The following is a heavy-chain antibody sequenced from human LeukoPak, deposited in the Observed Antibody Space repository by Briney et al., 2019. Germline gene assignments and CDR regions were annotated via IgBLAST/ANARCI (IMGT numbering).Heavy chain of an antibody. Sequence: PSETLSLTCTVSGGSISSSSYYWGWLRQPPGKGLEWIGTIYYSGSTYYNPSLKSRVTISVDTSKNQFSLKLSSVTAADTAVYYCARVVPMYSSDWYDDYWGQGTLVTVSS. V-gene: IGHV4-39*01. CDR1: GGSISSSSYY. J-gene: IGHJ4*02. D-gene: IGHD6-19*01. CDR3: ARVVPMYSSDWYDDY. CDR2: IYYSGST.